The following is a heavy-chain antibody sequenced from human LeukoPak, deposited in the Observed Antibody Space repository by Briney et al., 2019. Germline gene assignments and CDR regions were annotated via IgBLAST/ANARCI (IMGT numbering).Heavy chain of an antibody. Sequence: GGALRLSCAASGFTFSSYDMTWVRQAPGRGLEWVSSIRPSGDNTYYGDSVKGRFTISRDNSRNTVYLQMNNMRVDDTAIYYCARVAGWHWFDPWGQGTLVTVSS. J-gene: IGHJ5*02. CDR2: IRPSGDNT. D-gene: IGHD6-19*01. V-gene: IGHV3-23*01. CDR3: ARVAGWHWFDP. CDR1: GFTFSSYD.